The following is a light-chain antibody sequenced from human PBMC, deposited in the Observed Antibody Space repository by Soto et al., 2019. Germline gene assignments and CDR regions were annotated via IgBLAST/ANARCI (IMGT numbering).Light chain of an antibody. J-gene: IGKJ2*01. CDR3: QQRSNWPPYT. CDR2: GAS. Sequence: DIVLTQSPGTLSLSPGERATLSCRASQSVSSSYLAWYQQKPGQAPRLLIYGASIRATGIPDRFSGSGSGTDFTLTISSLEPEDFAVYYCQQRSNWPPYTFGQGTKLEIK. V-gene: IGKV3D-20*02. CDR1: QSVSSSY.